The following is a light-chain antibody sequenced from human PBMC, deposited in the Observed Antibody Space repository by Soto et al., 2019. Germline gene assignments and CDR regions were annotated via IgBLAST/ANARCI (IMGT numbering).Light chain of an antibody. Sequence: IVLTQAPATLSLSPRERANLSCSASQSVSSYLAWYQQKPGQAPRLLIYDASNRATGIPARFSGSGSGTDFTLTISSLEPEDFAVYYCQQRSNWPPTWTFGQGTKVDIK. CDR2: DAS. CDR1: QSVSSY. J-gene: IGKJ1*01. CDR3: QQRSNWPPTWT. V-gene: IGKV3-11*01.